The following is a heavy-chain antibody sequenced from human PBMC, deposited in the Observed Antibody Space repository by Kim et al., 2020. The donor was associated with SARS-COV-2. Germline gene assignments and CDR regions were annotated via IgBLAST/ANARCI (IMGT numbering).Heavy chain of an antibody. Sequence: DSVKGRVTISRDTSKHPVHLQMNILRAEDTAVYYCARDESHIAVAGPFDYWGQGTQVTVAS. D-gene: IGHD6-19*01. J-gene: IGHJ4*02. V-gene: IGHV3-30*07. CDR3: ARDESHIAVAGPFDY.